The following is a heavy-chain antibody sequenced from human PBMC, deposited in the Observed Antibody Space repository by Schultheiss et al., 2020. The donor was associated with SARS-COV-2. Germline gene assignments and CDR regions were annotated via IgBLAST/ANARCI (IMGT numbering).Heavy chain of an antibody. CDR2: IDWDDDK. J-gene: IGHJ6*02. V-gene: IGHV2-70*01. CDR1: GFSLSNARMG. Sequence: SGPTLVKPTETLTLTCTVSGFSLSNARMGVSWIRQPPGKALEWLALIDWDDDKYYSTSLKTRLTISKDTSKNQVVLTMTNMDPVDTATYYCARIQRTGGMDVWGQGTTVTVSS. CDR3: ARIQRTGGMDV.